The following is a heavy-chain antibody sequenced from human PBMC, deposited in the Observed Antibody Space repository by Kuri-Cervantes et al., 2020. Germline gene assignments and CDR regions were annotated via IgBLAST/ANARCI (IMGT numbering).Heavy chain of an antibody. D-gene: IGHD3-10*01. Sequence: SLKISCAVSGFTFDDYAMHWVRQAPGKGLEWVSGISWKSGSIDDADSVKGRFSISRDNAKKSLYLQVNSLRAEDTAVYYCARGYYYGSGSTNYYYMDVWGKGTTVTVSS. V-gene: IGHV3-9*01. CDR1: GFTFDDYA. J-gene: IGHJ6*03. CDR2: ISWKSGSI. CDR3: ARGYYYGSGSTNYYYMDV.